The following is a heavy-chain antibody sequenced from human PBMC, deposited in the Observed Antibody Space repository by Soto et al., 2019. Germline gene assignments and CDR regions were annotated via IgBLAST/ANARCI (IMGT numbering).Heavy chain of an antibody. V-gene: IGHV3-30*18. CDR2: ISYDGSNK. CDR1: GFTFSSYG. J-gene: IGHJ4*02. Sequence: QVQLVESGGGVVQPGRSLRLSCAASGFTFSSYGKHWVRQAPGKGLEWVAVISYDGSNKYYADSVKGRFTISRDNSKNTLYLQMNSLRAEDTAVYYCAKDRYYFDYWGQGTLVTVYS. CDR3: AKDRYYFDY.